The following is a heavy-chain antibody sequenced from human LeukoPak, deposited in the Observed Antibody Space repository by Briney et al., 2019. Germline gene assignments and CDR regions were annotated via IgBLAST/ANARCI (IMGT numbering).Heavy chain of an antibody. V-gene: IGHV3-15*01. J-gene: IGHJ6*03. D-gene: IGHD1-20*01. Sequence: PGGSLRLSCAASGFTFSNAWMSWVRQAPGKGLEWVGRIKSKTDGGTTDYAAPVKGRFTISRDDSKNTLYPQMNSLKTEDTAVYYCTTGFIAGTASGYYYYMDVWGKGTTVTVSS. CDR2: IKSKTDGGTT. CDR1: GFTFSNAW. CDR3: TTGFIAGTASGYYYYMDV.